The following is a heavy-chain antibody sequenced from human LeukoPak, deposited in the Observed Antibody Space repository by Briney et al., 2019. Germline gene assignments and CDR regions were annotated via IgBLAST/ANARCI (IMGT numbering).Heavy chain of an antibody. V-gene: IGHV3-30*19. J-gene: IGHJ3*02. D-gene: IGHD1-1*01. CDR2: ISYDGSNK. CDR3: ASAPGAFDI. CDR1: GFTFSSYG. Sequence: PGGSLRLSCAASGFTFSSYGMHGVRQAPGKGLEWVAVISYDGSNKYYADSVKGRFTISRDNSKNTLYLQMNSLRAEDTAVYYCASAPGAFDIWGQGTMVTVSS.